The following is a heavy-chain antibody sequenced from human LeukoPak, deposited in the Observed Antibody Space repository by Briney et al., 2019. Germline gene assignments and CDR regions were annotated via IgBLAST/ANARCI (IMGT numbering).Heavy chain of an antibody. J-gene: IGHJ4*02. CDR2: IIPIFGTA. CDR1: GGTFSSYA. V-gene: IGHV1-69*13. D-gene: IGHD3-22*01. CDR3: ARGDDYYDSSGYLDY. Sequence: SVKVSCKASGGTFSSYAISWVRQAPGQGLEWMGGIIPIFGTANYAQKFQGRVTITADESTSTAYMELSSLRSEDTAVYYCARGDDYYDSSGYLDYWGQGTLVTVSS.